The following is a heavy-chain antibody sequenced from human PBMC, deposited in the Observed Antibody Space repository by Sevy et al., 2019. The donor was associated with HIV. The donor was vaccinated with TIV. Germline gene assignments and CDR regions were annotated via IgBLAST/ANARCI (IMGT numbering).Heavy chain of an antibody. Sequence: GGSLRLSCAVSGFTLSSHSINWVRHAPGKGLEWLSHIRGDDENKYYADSVQGRFTISRDDASNSVHLQMNSLRDEDTAVYYCARGGNPGQAASDIWGQGTVVTVSS. CDR2: IRGDDENK. J-gene: IGHJ3*02. CDR3: ARGGNPGQAASDI. V-gene: IGHV3-48*02. CDR1: GFTLSSHS.